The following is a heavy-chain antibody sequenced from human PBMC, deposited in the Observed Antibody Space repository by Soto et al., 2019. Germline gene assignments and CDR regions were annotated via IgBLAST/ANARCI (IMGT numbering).Heavy chain of an antibody. CDR1: GYTFTSYG. V-gene: IGHV1-18*01. CDR2: ISAYNGNT. CDR3: ARDCGGDCSGPVDY. Sequence: ASVKVSCKASGYTFTSYGISWVRQAPGQGLEWMGWISAYNGNTNYAQKLQGRVTMTTDTSTSTAYMELRSLRSDDTAVYYCARDCGGDCSGPVDYWGQGTLVTVSS. D-gene: IGHD2-21*01. J-gene: IGHJ4*02.